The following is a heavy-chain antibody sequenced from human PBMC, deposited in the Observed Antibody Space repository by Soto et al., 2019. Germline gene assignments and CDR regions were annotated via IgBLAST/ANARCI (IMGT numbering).Heavy chain of an antibody. CDR1: GVTFSSYA. Sequence: GGSRRLSCSASGVTFSSYAMRWVRQAPGKGLEWVSAISGSGGSTYYADSVKGRFTISRDNSKNTLYLQMNSLRAEDTAVYYCAKGSGYDFRDAFDIWGQGTMVTVSS. V-gene: IGHV3-23*01. D-gene: IGHD5-12*01. CDR2: ISGSGGST. CDR3: AKGSGYDFRDAFDI. J-gene: IGHJ3*02.